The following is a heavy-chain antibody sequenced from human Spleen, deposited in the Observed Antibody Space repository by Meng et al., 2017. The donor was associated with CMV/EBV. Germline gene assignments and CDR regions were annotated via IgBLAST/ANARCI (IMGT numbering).Heavy chain of an antibody. CDR3: ARAVGLATGRDFDS. J-gene: IGHJ4*02. CDR1: GLTFSNYW. Sequence: GGSLRLSCAASGLTFSNYWMSWVRQAPGKGLEWVSCISSTSFIYYADSVKGRFTISRDDAKNSLYLQMNSLRVEDTAVYYCARAVGLATGRDFDSWGQGTLVTVSS. D-gene: IGHD3-10*01. V-gene: IGHV3-21*04. CDR2: ISSTSFI.